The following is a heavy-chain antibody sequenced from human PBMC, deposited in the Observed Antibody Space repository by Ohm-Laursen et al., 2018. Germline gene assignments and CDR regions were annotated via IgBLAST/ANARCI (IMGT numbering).Heavy chain of an antibody. CDR1: GFTFSSYA. V-gene: IGHV3-23*01. J-gene: IGHJ2*01. CDR3: AREIPHYNRVYHFDL. D-gene: IGHD1-14*01. CDR2: ISGSGGST. Sequence: SLRLSCTASGFTFSSYAMSWVRQAPGKGLEWVSAISGSGGSTHYADSVKGRFTISRDTSKNALYLQMNSLRVEDTAVYYCAREIPHYNRVYHFDLWGRGTLVSVSS.